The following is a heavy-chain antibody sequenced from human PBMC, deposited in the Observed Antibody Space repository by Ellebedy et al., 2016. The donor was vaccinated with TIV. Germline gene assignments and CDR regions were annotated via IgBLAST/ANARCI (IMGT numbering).Heavy chain of an antibody. CDR1: GDSMNSTRHY. V-gene: IGHV4-39*02. CDR2: FHFSGSS. D-gene: IGHD3-10*01. CDR3: ASRSYPYWY. J-gene: IGHJ4*02. Sequence: MPGGSLRLSCTVSGDSMNSTRHYWGWIRQPPGKGLEWIATFHFSGSSFYNPSLKNRVSTAIDTSNNHFSLRLRSVTAADTAVYFCASRSYPYWYWGQGVLVTVSS.